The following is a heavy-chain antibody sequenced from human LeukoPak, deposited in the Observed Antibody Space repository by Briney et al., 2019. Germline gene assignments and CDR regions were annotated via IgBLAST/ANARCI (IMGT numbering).Heavy chain of an antibody. CDR1: GFIFSSYG. CDR2: IWYDGSNK. V-gene: IGHV3-33*01. J-gene: IGHJ6*03. Sequence: GGSLRLSCAASGFIFSSYGMHWVRQAPGKGLEWVAVIWYDGSNKYYADSVKGRFTISRDNSKNTLYLQMNSLRAEDTAVYYCARDGTIFGPPRPLGYYMDVWGKGTTVTVSS. D-gene: IGHD3-3*01. CDR3: ARDGTIFGPPRPLGYYMDV.